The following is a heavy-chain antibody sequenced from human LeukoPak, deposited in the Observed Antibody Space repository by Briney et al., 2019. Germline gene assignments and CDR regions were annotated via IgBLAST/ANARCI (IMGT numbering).Heavy chain of an antibody. Sequence: GGSLRLPCAASGFTFSRYWMQWVRQAPGKGLVWVSHITSDGSTTTYADSVKGRFTTSRDNAKNTLYLQMNSLRAEDTAVYYCVRDNYGVDYWGQGTLVTVSS. CDR2: ITSDGSTT. CDR3: VRDNYGVDY. CDR1: GFTFSRYW. D-gene: IGHD3-16*01. V-gene: IGHV3-74*03. J-gene: IGHJ4*02.